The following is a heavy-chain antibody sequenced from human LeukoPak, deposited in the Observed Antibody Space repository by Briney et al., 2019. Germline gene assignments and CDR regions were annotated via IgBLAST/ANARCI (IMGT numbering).Heavy chain of an antibody. CDR2: IYYSGST. CDR3: ARHYRNYYGSGSYPPSFDY. J-gene: IGHJ4*02. V-gene: IGHV4-59*08. D-gene: IGHD3-10*01. CDR1: GGSISSYY. Sequence: PSEILSLTCTVSGGSISSYYWSWIRQPPGKGLEWIGYIYYSGSTNYNPSLKSRVTISVDTSKNQFSLKLSSVTAADTAVYYCARHYRNYYGSGSYPPSFDYWGQGTLVTVSS.